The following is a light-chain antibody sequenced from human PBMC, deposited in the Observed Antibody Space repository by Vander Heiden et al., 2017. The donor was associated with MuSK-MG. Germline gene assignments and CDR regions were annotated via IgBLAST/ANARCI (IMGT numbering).Light chain of an antibody. Sequence: SYELTPPPSVSLSPGPTAMITCSGAAWPNQYAYWYQQEPVQAPVLVIYTDSERTAGIPVRFSGSSSGTTVTLTISGVQAEDEADYYSQSADSSGNPVVFGGGTKLTVL. CDR1: AWPNQY. J-gene: IGLJ2*01. CDR3: QSADSSGNPVV. CDR2: TDS. V-gene: IGLV3-25*03.